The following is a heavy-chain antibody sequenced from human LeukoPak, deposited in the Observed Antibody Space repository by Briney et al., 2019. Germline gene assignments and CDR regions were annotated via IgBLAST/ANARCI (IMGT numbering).Heavy chain of an antibody. V-gene: IGHV3-48*01. CDR1: GFTFSSYS. J-gene: IGHJ4*02. D-gene: IGHD3-22*01. CDR2: ISSSSTI. CDR3: AKDRSRSKTYYYDSSGLTPFDY. Sequence: GGSLRLSCAASGFTFSSYSMNWVRQAPGKGLEWVSYISSSSTIYYADSVKGRFTISRDNAKNSLYLQMNSLRAEDTAVYYCAKDRSRSKTYYYDSSGLTPFDYWGQGTLVTVSS.